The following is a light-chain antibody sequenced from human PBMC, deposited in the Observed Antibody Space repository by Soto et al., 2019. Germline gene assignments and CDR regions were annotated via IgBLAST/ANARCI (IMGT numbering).Light chain of an antibody. J-gene: IGLJ1*01. CDR1: SSNIGRNT. CDR2: SNN. V-gene: IGLV1-44*01. Sequence: QSVLTQPPSTSGTPGQRVTISCSGSSSNIGRNTVSWYQHLPGTAPKLLIYSNNRRPSGVPDRFSGSKSGTSASLAISGLQSEDEADYYCAAWDDSLKGFYVFGTGTKVTVL. CDR3: AAWDDSLKGFYV.